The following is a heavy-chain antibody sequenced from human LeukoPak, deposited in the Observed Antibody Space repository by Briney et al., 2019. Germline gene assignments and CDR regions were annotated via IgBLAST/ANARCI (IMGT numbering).Heavy chain of an antibody. V-gene: IGHV3-33*01. CDR1: GFTFSSYG. CDR3: ARARQWLGVSNWFDP. J-gene: IGHJ5*02. CDR2: IWYDGSNK. Sequence: GRSLRLSCAASGFTFSSYGMHWVRQAPGKGLEWVAVIWYDGSNKYYADSVKGRFTISRDNAKNSLYLQMNSLRAEGTAIYYCARARQWLGVSNWFDPWGQGTLVTVSS. D-gene: IGHD6-19*01.